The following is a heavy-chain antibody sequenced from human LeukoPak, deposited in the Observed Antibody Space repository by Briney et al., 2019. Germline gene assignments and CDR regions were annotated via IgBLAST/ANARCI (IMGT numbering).Heavy chain of an antibody. D-gene: IGHD6-6*01. CDR3: ARLSSSDAFDI. Sequence: SETLSLTCTVSGGSINNYYWNWIRQPAGKGLEWIGRISTTGGTSYSPSLKSRVTMSLDTSKNQFSLNLSSVTAADRAVYYCARLSSSDAFDIWGQGTMVTVSS. J-gene: IGHJ3*02. V-gene: IGHV4-4*07. CDR1: GGSINNYY. CDR2: ISTTGGT.